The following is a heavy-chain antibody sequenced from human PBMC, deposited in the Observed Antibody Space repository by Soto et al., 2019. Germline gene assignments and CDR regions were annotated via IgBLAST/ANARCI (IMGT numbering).Heavy chain of an antibody. Sequence: EMHLLESGGGLGQPGGSLRLSCAASGFSFNSYAMSWVRQAPGKGVEWVSVIGGRGENIYYADSVRGRFTISRDNPNNTLYLQMNSLRVEDTAVYYCANAGGLDVWGQGTTVTVSS. CDR2: IGGRGENI. CDR3: ANAGGLDV. J-gene: IGHJ6*02. V-gene: IGHV3-23*01. CDR1: GFSFNSYA.